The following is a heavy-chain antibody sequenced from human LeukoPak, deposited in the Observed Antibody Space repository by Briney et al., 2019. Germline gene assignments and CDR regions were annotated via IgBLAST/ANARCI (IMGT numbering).Heavy chain of an antibody. J-gene: IGHJ6*02. CDR2: IKQDGSEK. CDR1: GFTFSSYW. D-gene: IGHD7-27*01. Sequence: GGSLRLSCAASGFTFSSYWMSWVRQAPGKGLEWVANIKQDGSEKYYADSVKGRFTISRDNAKNSLYLQMNSLRAEDTAVYYCARDGDDYYYGMDVWGQGTTVTVSS. CDR3: ARDGDDYYYGMDV. V-gene: IGHV3-7*01.